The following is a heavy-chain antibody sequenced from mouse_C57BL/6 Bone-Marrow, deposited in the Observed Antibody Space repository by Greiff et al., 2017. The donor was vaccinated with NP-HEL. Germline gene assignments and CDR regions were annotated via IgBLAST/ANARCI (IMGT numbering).Heavy chain of an antibody. V-gene: IGHV1-15*01. Sequence: QVQLQQSGAELVRPGASVTLSCKASGYTFTDYEMHWVKQTPVHGLEWIGAIDPETGGTAYNQKFKGKAILTADKSSSTAYMELRSLTSEDSAVYYCTIYYDYDGRFYAMDYWGQGTSVTVSS. CDR3: TIYYDYDGRFYAMDY. CDR1: GYTFTDYE. CDR2: IDPETGGT. J-gene: IGHJ4*01. D-gene: IGHD2-4*01.